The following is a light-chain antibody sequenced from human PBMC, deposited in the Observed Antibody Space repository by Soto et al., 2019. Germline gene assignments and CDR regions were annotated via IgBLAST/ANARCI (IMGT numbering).Light chain of an antibody. Sequence: QSVLAQPPSASGYPGQSVTISCTGSGSDIGAYNFVSWYQQHPGKAPKLMIFGVTERPSGVPDRFSGSKSGNTASLTVSGLQADDEAVYYCYSXXXXHLWVLXEGTKLTV. CDR2: GVT. V-gene: IGLV2-8*01. CDR1: GSDIGAYNF. J-gene: IGLJ3*02. CDR3: YSXXXXHLWV.